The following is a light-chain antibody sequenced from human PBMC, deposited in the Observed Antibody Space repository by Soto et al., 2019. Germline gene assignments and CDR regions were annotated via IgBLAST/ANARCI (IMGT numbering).Light chain of an antibody. V-gene: IGKV1-8*01. CDR3: QQYHSRRT. Sequence: AIRMTQSPSSFSASTGDRVTITCRASQGISSYLAWYQQKPGKAPKLLIYAASTLQSGVPSRFSGSGSGTDFTLTISSLQPDDFATYYCQQYHSRRTFGQGTKV. J-gene: IGKJ1*01. CDR2: AAS. CDR1: QGISSY.